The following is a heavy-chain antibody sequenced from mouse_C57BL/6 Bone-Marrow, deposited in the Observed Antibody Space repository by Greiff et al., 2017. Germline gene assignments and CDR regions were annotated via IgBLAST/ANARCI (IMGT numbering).Heavy chain of an antibody. J-gene: IGHJ4*01. D-gene: IGHD1-1*02. Sequence: VQLQQSGPGLVQPSQSLSITCTVSGFSLTSYGVHWVRQSPGQGLEWLGVIWRGGSTDYNAAFISRLSISKDNSKSQVFFKMNSLQADDTAIYYCARDYGYYAMDYWGQGTSVTVSS. V-gene: IGHV2-2*01. CDR2: IWRGGST. CDR1: GFSLTSYG. CDR3: ARDYGYYAMDY.